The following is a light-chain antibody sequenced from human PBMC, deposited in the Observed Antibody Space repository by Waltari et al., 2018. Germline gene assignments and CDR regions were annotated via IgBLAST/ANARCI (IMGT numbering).Light chain of an antibody. J-gene: IGLJ3*02. CDR3: QVWDSNNDPGV. CDR1: NIGSKS. CDR2: YDK. V-gene: IGLV3-21*04. Sequence: SYLVLQPPSVSVAPGTRPRITGGGTNIGSKSVTWYRQKPGQAPVLVMYYDKDRPSGIPGRFSGSNSGNTATLIISRVEAGDEAEYYCQVWDSNNDPGVFGAGTKLTV.